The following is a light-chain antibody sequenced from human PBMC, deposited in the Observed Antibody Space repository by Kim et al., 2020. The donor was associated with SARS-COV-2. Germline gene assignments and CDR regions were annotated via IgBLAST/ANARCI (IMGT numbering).Light chain of an antibody. Sequence: KTVTIPCTGSSGSIASNYVQWHQKRPGSAPPTVIYEDFQRPSGVPDRFSVYIDRPSTSASLTISELKTEDEADYYCQSYDSNTHWVFGGGTQLPVL. CDR2: EDF. CDR3: QSYDSNTHWV. V-gene: IGLV6-57*02. J-gene: IGLJ3*02. CDR1: SGSIASNY.